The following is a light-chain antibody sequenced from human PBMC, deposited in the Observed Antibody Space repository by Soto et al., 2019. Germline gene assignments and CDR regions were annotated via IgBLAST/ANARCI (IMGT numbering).Light chain of an antibody. CDR3: QQHGSLPLT. J-gene: IGKJ4*01. Sequence: EIVLTQSPGSLSLSPGGRATLSGRASQSVISSYLAWYQQKPGHAPRLPIYDTSTRATGIPDRFSASGSGTAFTLTISRLEPEDFAVDYCQQHGSLPLTFGGGTKV. V-gene: IGKV3-20*01. CDR1: QSVISSY. CDR2: DTS.